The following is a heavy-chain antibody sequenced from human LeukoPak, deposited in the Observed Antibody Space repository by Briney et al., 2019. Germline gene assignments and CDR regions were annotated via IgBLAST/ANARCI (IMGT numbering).Heavy chain of an antibody. V-gene: IGHV3-64*01. D-gene: IGHD5-12*01. CDR1: GFTFSSYA. J-gene: IGHJ4*02. CDR3: ARGYSGYDTRYFDY. CDR2: ISSNGGST. Sequence: PGGSLRLSCAASGFTFSSYAMHWVRQAPGKGLEYVSAISSNGGSTYYANSVKGRFTISRDNSKNTLYLQMGSLRAEDMAVYYCARGYSGYDTRYFDYWGQGTLVTVSS.